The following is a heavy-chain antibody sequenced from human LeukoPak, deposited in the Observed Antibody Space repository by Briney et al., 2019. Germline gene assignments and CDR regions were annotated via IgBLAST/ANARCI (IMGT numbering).Heavy chain of an antibody. CDR1: GFTFSDYY. V-gene: IGHV3-11*04. Sequence: GGSLRLSCAASGFTFSDYYMSWIRQAPGKGLEWVSYISSSGSTIYYADSVKGRFTISRDNSKNTLYLQMNSLRAEDTAVYYCAREVIVVVPAAFDYWGQGTLVTVSS. CDR3: AREVIVVVPAAFDY. CDR2: ISSSGSTI. J-gene: IGHJ4*02. D-gene: IGHD2-2*01.